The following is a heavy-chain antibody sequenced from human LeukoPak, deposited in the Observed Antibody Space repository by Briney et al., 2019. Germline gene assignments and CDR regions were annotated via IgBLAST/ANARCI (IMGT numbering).Heavy chain of an antibody. J-gene: IGHJ4*02. CDR3: ASSGWY. V-gene: IGHV3-66*01. D-gene: IGHD6-19*01. Sequence: GGSLRLSCAASGFTVDSNYMNWVRQAPGKGLEWVSVIYSAGNTYYADSVKGRFTISRDNAKNSLYLQMNSLRAEDTAVYYCASSGWYWGQGTLVTVSS. CDR1: GFTVDSNY. CDR2: IYSAGNT.